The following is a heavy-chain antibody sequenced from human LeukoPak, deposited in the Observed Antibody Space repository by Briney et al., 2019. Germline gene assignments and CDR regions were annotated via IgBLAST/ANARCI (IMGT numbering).Heavy chain of an antibody. V-gene: IGHV4-39*01. CDR2: VYYTGST. Sequence: SETLSLTCNVTVGSISSSHNWGWIRQSPAKGLEWSGSVYYTGSTHYNPSLKSRVSISADTSKNLFSLNLSSVTVADTAVYFCARRDMAVLGAVIFDYWGQGILVTVSS. CDR1: VGSISSSHN. J-gene: IGHJ4*02. D-gene: IGHD2-21*01. CDR3: ARRDMAVLGAVIFDY.